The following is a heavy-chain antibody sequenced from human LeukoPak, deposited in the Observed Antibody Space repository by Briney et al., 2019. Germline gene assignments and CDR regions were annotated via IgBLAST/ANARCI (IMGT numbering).Heavy chain of an antibody. CDR2: IYWDDDK. D-gene: IGHD3-22*01. CDR1: GFSLSTRGVG. Sequence: SGPTLVNPTQTLTLTCTFSGFSLSTRGVGVGWIRQPPGKALEWLALIYWDDDKRYSPSLKSRLTITKDTSKNQVVLTMTNMDPVDTATYYCAPTGVYDSSGRDAFDIWGQGTMVTVSS. CDR3: APTGVYDSSGRDAFDI. J-gene: IGHJ3*02. V-gene: IGHV2-5*02.